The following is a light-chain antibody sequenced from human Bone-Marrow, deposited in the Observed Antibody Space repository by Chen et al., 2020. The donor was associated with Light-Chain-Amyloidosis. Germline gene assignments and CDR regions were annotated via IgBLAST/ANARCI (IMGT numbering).Light chain of an antibody. V-gene: IGLV2-14*01. CDR1: SGDVGTYNY. J-gene: IGLJ1*01. CDR2: AVS. Sequence: QSALTQPASVSGSPGQSITISCTGTSGDVGTYNYVSWYQQHPGKAPKVMIYAVSNRPSGVSNRFSGSKSGNTDSLTISGLQDEDEADYYCSSFTSSSSYVFGPGTKVTVL. CDR3: SSFTSSSSYV.